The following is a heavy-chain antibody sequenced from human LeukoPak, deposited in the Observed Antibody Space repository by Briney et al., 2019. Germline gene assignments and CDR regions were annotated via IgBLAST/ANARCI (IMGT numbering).Heavy chain of an antibody. D-gene: IGHD3-22*01. CDR1: GGTFSSYA. Sequence: SVKVSCKASGGTFSSYAISWVRQAPGQGLEWMGRIIPILGIANYAQKFQGRVTITADKSTSTAYMELSSLRSEDTAVYYCATDTYYYDSSGYTAVHDYWGQGTLVTVSS. J-gene: IGHJ4*02. CDR3: ATDTYYYDSSGYTAVHDY. V-gene: IGHV1-69*04. CDR2: IIPILGIA.